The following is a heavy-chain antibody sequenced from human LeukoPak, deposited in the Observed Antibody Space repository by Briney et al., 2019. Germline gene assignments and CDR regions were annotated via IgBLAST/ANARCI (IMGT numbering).Heavy chain of an antibody. J-gene: IGHJ4*02. D-gene: IGHD6-13*01. CDR3: ARGRIAAAGRTPLDY. CDR2: LYHTGSA. V-gene: IGHV4-39*07. Sequence: SETLSLTCTVSGGSISSNDYYWGWIRQPPGKGLEWIGSLYHTGSAYYNPSLKSRVTISVDTSKNQFSLKLSSVTAADTAVYYCARGRIAAAGRTPLDYWGQGTLVTVSS. CDR1: GGSISSNDYY.